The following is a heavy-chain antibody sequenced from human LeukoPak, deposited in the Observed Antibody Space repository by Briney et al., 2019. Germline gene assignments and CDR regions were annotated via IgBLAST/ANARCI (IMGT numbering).Heavy chain of an antibody. J-gene: IGHJ4*02. CDR1: GFTFSSYS. Sequence: PGGSVRLSCAASGFTFSSYSMNWVRQAPGKGLEWVSSISIKSSYIYYADSVKGRFTISRDNAKNSLYLQMNSLRGEDTAVYYCERGSSNHGEYYFDYWGQGTLVTVSS. CDR2: ISIKSSYI. CDR3: ERGSSNHGEYYFDY. V-gene: IGHV3-21*01. D-gene: IGHD4-11*01.